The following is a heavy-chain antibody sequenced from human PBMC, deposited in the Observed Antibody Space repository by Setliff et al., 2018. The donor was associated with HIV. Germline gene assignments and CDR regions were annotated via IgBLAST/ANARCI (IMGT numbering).Heavy chain of an antibody. J-gene: IGHJ4*02. D-gene: IGHD4-17*01. CDR1: GYSISSGYY. CDR2: IYHSGTT. CDR3: ARAAAGNTGPFDL. V-gene: IGHV4-38-2*01. Sequence: SETLSLTCAVSGYSISSGYYWGWIRQPPGKGLEWVGSIYHSGTTYYNPSLKSRVTISVDTSKNQLSLKLRSVTAADTAVYYCARAAAGNTGPFDLWGQGSPVTVSS.